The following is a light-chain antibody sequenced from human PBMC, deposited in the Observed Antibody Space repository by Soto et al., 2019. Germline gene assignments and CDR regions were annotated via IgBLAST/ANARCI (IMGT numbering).Light chain of an antibody. CDR3: QQYGSSGT. CDR1: QSVSNNY. Sequence: ENVFTQSPGTLSLSMWEKPTLSCRASQSVSNNYLAWYQQKPGQAPRLLIYGASNRATGIPDRFSGSGSGTDFTLTISRLEPEDFAVYYCQQYGSSGTFGQGTKVDI. V-gene: IGKV3-20*01. J-gene: IGKJ1*01. CDR2: GAS.